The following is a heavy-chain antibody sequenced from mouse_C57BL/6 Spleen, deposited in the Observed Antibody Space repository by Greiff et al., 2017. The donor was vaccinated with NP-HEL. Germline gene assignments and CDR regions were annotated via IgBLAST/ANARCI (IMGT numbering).Heavy chain of an antibody. CDR1: GYTFTEYT. Sequence: QVQLQQSGAELVKPGASVKLSCKASGYTFTEYTIHWVKQRSGQGLEWIGWFYPGSGSIKYNEKFKDKATLTADKSSSTVYMELSRLTSEDSAVYFCARHEGTTSSLNYYGYFDVWGTGTTVTVSS. J-gene: IGHJ1*03. CDR3: ARHEGTTSSLNYYGYFDV. V-gene: IGHV1-62-2*01. D-gene: IGHD6-1*01. CDR2: FYPGSGSI.